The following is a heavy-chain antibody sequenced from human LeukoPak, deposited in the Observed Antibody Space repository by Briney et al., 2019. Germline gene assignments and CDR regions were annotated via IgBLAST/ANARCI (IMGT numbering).Heavy chain of an antibody. D-gene: IGHD2-15*01. CDR1: GYTFTGCY. V-gene: IGHV1-2*02. CDR3: ASLGYCSGGSCSPLVYYYYMDV. CDR2: INPNSGGT. Sequence: ASVKVSCKASGYTFTGCYMHWVRQAPGQGLEWMGWINPNSGGTNYAQKFQGRVTMTRDTSISTAYMELSRLRSDDTAVYYCASLGYCSGGSCSPLVYYYYMDVWGKGTTVTVSS. J-gene: IGHJ6*03.